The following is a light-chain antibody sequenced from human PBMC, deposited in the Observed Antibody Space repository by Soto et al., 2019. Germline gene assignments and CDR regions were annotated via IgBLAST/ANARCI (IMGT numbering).Light chain of an antibody. CDR3: QQYGSSIFT. CDR2: GAS. V-gene: IGKV3-20*01. Sequence: EILLTQSPGTLSLSPGERATLSCRASQSVRNSYLAWYQQKPGQAPRLLIYGASTRATGIPDRFSGSGSGTDFTLTISRLEPEDFAVYYCQQYGSSIFTFGPGTKVDIK. J-gene: IGKJ3*01. CDR1: QSVRNSY.